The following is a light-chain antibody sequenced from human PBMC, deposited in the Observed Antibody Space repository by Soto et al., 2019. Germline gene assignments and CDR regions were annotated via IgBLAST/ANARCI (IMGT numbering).Light chain of an antibody. CDR1: QSVSTY. J-gene: IGKJ4*01. CDR3: LQRTNWPLT. Sequence: GWTQCPATLSLSPGERATLSCRASQSVSTYLAWYQQRPGQAPRLLIYDASNRATGIPARFSGSGSGTDFTLTISSLEPEDFAVYYCLQRTNWPLTFGGGTKVDIK. CDR2: DAS. V-gene: IGKV3-11*01.